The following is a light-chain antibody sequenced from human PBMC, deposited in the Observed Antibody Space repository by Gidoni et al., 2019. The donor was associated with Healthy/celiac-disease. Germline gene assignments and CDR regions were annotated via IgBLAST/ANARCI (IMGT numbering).Light chain of an antibody. CDR1: QSVLYISNNKNY. V-gene: IGKV4-1*01. J-gene: IGKJ1*01. CDR2: WAS. Sequence: DIVMPHPPASLAVSLGERATINCKSSQSVLYISNNKNYLAWYQQKPGQPPKLLIYWASTRESGVPDRFSGSGSGTDFTLNISSLQAEDVAVYYCQQDYSTPRTFGQGTKVEIK. CDR3: QQDYSTPRT.